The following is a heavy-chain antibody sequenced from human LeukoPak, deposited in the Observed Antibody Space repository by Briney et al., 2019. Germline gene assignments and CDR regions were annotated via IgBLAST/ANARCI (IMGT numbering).Heavy chain of an antibody. J-gene: IGHJ4*02. V-gene: IGHV4-59*01. CDR2: ISDRGST. CDR3: ARGRTFDN. Sequence: GTLSLTCTVSGGSISSYSWSWVRRPPGKGLEWIGNISDRGSTKSNPSLKSRVTISVDTAKNQFSLRLSTVTAADTAVYYCARGRTFDNCGQGALVTLSP. CDR1: GGSISSYS.